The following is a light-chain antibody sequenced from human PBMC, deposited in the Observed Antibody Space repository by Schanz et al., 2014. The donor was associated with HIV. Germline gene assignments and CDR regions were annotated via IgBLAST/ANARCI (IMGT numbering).Light chain of an antibody. CDR3: GTWDDSLKGWV. J-gene: IGLJ3*02. CDR1: SGHSSYA. V-gene: IGLV4-69*01. Sequence: QPVLTQSPSASASLGASVKLTCTLSSGHSSYAIAWHQQQPEKGPRYLMKLNSDGSHTKGDGIPDRFSGASSGAERYLTISSLQSEDEADYYCGTWDDSLKGWVFGGGTKLTVL. CDR2: LNSDGSH.